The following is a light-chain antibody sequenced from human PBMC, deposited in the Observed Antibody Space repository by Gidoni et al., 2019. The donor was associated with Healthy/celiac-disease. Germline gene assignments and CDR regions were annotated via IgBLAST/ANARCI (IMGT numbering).Light chain of an antibody. J-gene: IGLJ2*01. CDR1: NIGSKS. V-gene: IGLV3-21*04. CDR3: QVWDSSSDPV. Sequence: SYVLTQPHSVSVAPGKTARITCGGNNIGSKSVHWYQQKQGQAPVLVIYYDSDRPSGIPERFSGSNSGNTATLTISRVEAGDEADYYCQVWDSSSDPVFGGGTKLTVL. CDR2: YDS.